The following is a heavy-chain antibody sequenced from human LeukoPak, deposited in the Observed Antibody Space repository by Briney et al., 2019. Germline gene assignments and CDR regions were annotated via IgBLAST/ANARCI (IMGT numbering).Heavy chain of an antibody. Sequence: GGSLRLSCAASGFTFSSYAMHWVRQAPGKGLEWVAVISYDGSNKYYADSVKGRFTISRDNAKNSMSLQMNSLRAEDTAVYYCTREGILAGVDYWGQGILVTVSS. CDR3: TREGILAGVDY. V-gene: IGHV3-30-3*01. CDR2: ISYDGSNK. D-gene: IGHD6-13*01. J-gene: IGHJ4*02. CDR1: GFTFSSYA.